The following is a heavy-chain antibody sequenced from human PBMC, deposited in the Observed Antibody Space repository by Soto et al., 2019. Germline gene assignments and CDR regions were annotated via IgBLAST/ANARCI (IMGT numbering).Heavy chain of an antibody. V-gene: IGHV4-31*03. CDR1: GGSISSGGYY. CDR2: IFYSGST. J-gene: IGHJ4*02. Sequence: QVQLQESGPGLVKPSQTLSLTCTVSGGSISSGGYYWSWIRQHPGKGLEWIGYIFYSGSTYYNPYVKSRVTISVDPSKNQFSLKLSSVTAADTAVYYCARAPCDYFDYWGQGTLVTVSS. CDR3: ARAPCDYFDY.